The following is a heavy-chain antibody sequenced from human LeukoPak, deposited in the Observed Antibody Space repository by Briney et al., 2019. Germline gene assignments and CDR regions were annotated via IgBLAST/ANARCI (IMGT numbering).Heavy chain of an antibody. CDR1: GFSFSGHW. CDR2: ISPAGSTT. J-gene: IGHJ4*02. CDR3: ARGPNSNWSGLDF. Sequence: GSLRLSCIASGFSFSGHWMHWARQLPGKGLVWVSRISPAGSTTSYADSVKGRFTVSRDNAKNTLYLQVNNLRAEDTAVYYCARGPNSNWSGLDFWGQGTLLTVSS. V-gene: IGHV3-74*01. D-gene: IGHD6-6*01.